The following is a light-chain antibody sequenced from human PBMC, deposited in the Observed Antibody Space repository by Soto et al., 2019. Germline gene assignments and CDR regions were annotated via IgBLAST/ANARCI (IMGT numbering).Light chain of an antibody. J-gene: IGKJ4*01. CDR1: QGISSY. CDR2: AAS. V-gene: IGKV1-9*01. Sequence: DLQLTQSPSFLSASVGDRVTITCRASQGISSYLAWYPQKPGQAPKLLIYAASTLQSGVPSRFSGRGAGPECTLTSSILQPEDFATYYCQQLNSYPPTCGGGTKVEIK. CDR3: QQLNSYPPT.